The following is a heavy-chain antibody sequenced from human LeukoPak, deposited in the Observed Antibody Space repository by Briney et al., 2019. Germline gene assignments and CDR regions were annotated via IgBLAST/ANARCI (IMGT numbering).Heavy chain of an antibody. J-gene: IGHJ6*02. D-gene: IGHD5-18*01. CDR3: AREPLRYSYGNYYYYGMDV. CDR1: GYTFTGYY. Sequence: ASVKVSCKASGYTFTGYYMHWVRQAPGQGLEWMGWINPNSGGTNYAQKFQGWVTMTRDTSISTAYMELSRLRSDDTAVYYCAREPLRYSYGNYYYYGMDVWGQGTTVTVSS. V-gene: IGHV1-2*04. CDR2: INPNSGGT.